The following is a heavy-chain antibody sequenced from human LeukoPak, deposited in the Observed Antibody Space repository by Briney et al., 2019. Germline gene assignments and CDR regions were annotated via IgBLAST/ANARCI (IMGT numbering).Heavy chain of an antibody. V-gene: IGHV3-7*01. Sequence: GGSLRLSCAASGFTFSSYWMSWVRQAPGKGLEWVANIKQDGSEKYYVDSVKGRFTISRDNAKNSLYLQMNSLRAEDTAVYYCARDPSPTCGYVYDYWGQGTLVTVSS. CDR2: IKQDGSEK. J-gene: IGHJ4*02. CDR1: GFTFSSYW. D-gene: IGHD5-12*01. CDR3: ARDPSPTCGYVYDY.